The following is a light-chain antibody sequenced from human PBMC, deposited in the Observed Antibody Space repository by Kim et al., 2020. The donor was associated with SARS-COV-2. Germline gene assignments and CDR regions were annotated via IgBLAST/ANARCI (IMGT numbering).Light chain of an antibody. CDR2: SNN. V-gene: IGLV1-44*01. J-gene: IGLJ3*02. CDR3: AAWDDSLNGYWV. CDR1: GSNVGSNT. Sequence: QRVTISCSGSGSNVGSNTLYWYQQRPGTAPKLLISSNNQRPSGVPDRFSGSKSGTSASLAIRGLQSEDEADYYCAAWDDSLNGYWVFGGGTQLTVL.